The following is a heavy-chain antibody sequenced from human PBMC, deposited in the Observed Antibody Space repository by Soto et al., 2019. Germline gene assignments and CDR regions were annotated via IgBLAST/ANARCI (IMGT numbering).Heavy chain of an antibody. CDR2: IWHDGGNK. D-gene: IGHD3-16*01. CDR3: ARDGDVNTGFGKDY. CDR1: GFAFYYYN. J-gene: IGHJ4*02. V-gene: IGHV3-33*08. Sequence: GGSLRLSCAASGFAFYYYNMNWVRQAPGKGLEWVAFIWHDGGNKFYAESVKGRFTISRDNSKNTLYLQMTSLSAEDTAMYYCARDGDVNTGFGKDYWGQGTLVTVS.